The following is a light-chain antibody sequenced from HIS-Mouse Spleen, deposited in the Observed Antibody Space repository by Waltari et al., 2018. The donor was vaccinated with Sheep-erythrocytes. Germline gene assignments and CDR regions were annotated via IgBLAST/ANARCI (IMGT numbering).Light chain of an antibody. CDR3: QQYNSYSPYT. CDR1: QSISSW. CDR2: KAS. J-gene: IGKJ2*01. Sequence: DIQMTQSPSTLSASVGDRVTITCRASQSISSWLAWYQQQPGKAPKLLIYKASSLESGVPSRFSGSGSVTEFTLTISSLQPDDFATYYCQQYNSYSPYTFGQGTKLEIK. V-gene: IGKV1-5*03.